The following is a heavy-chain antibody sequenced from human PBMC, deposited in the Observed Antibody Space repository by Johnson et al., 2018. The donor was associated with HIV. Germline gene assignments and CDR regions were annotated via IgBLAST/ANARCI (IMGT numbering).Heavy chain of an antibody. CDR3: AGVGGLYYYDSSGYRDDAFDI. Sequence: VQLVESGGGLVQPGGSLRLSCAASGFTVSSNYMSWVRQAPGKGLEWVSAIRGSGGSTYYADPVKGRFTVSRDNSKNTRYLQMNSLRAEETAVYYCAGVGGLYYYDSSGYRDDAFDIWGQGTMFTVAS. D-gene: IGHD3-22*01. J-gene: IGHJ3*02. V-gene: IGHV3-66*02. CDR1: GFTVSSNY. CDR2: IRGSGGST.